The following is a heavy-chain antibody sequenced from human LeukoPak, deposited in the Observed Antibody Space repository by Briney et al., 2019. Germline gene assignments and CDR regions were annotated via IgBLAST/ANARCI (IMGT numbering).Heavy chain of an antibody. Sequence: SETLSLTCTVSGGSGSSYYWSWIRQPAGKGLEWIGRIYTSGSTNYNPSLKSRVTMSVDTSKNQFSLKLSSVTAADTAVYYCARERSMVRGLSWFDPWGQGTLVTVSS. CDR2: IYTSGST. V-gene: IGHV4-4*07. D-gene: IGHD3-10*01. J-gene: IGHJ5*02. CDR3: ARERSMVRGLSWFDP. CDR1: GGSGSSYY.